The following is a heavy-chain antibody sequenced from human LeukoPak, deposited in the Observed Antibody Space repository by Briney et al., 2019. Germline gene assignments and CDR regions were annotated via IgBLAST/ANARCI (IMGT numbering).Heavy chain of an antibody. J-gene: IGHJ4*02. CDR2: ISGSGGST. V-gene: IGHV3-23*01. D-gene: IGHD3-22*01. CDR3: AKDRATMIVVVITTPFDY. CDR1: GFTFSSYA. Sequence: PGGSLRLSCAASGFTFSSYAMSWVRQAPGKGLEWVSAISGSGGSTYYADSVKGRFTISRDNSKNTLYLQMNSLRAEDTAVYYCAKDRATMIVVVITTPFDYWGQGTLVTVSS.